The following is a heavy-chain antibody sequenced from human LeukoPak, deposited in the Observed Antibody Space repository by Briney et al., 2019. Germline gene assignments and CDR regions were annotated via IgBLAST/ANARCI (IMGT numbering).Heavy chain of an antibody. CDR3: ARDEEYCSSTSCYGPSEIDP. D-gene: IGHD2-2*01. J-gene: IGHJ5*02. CDR1: GGSFSGYY. CDR2: INHSGST. Sequence: SETLSLTCAVYGGSFSGYYWSWIRQPPGKGLEWIGEINHSGSTNYNPSLKSRVTMSVDTSKNQFSLKLSSVTAADTAVYYCARDEEYCSSTSCYGPSEIDPWGQGTLVTVSS. V-gene: IGHV4-34*01.